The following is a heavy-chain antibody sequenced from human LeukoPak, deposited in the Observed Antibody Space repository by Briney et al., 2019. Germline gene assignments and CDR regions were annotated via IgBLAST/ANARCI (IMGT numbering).Heavy chain of an antibody. CDR1: GFTFSSYG. J-gene: IGHJ4*02. V-gene: IGHV3-33*01. Sequence: GGSLRLSCAVSGFTFSSYGMHWVRQAPGKGLEWVAVIWYDGSNKYYADSVKGRITISRDNSKNTLYLQMNSLRAEDTAVYYCARGQNPDYFDYWGQGTLVTVSS. CDR2: IWYDGSNK. D-gene: IGHD1-14*01. CDR3: ARGQNPDYFDY.